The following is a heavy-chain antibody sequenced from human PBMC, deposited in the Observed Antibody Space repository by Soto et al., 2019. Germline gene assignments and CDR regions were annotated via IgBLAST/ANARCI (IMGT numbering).Heavy chain of an antibody. CDR3: ARGGHMVVLPAAMGLFDY. D-gene: IGHD2-2*01. CDR1: GYTFTSYY. Sequence: QVQLVQSGAEVKKPGASVKVSCKASGYTFTSYYMHWVRQAPGQGLEWMGIINPSGGSTSYAQKFQGRVTMTRDTSTSTVYLELSSLRSEDTAVYYCARGGHMVVLPAAMGLFDYWGQGTLVTVSS. J-gene: IGHJ4*02. V-gene: IGHV1-46*03. CDR2: INPSGGST.